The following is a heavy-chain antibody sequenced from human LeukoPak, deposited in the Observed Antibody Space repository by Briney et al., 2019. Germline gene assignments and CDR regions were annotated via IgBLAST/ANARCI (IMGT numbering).Heavy chain of an antibody. J-gene: IGHJ4*02. Sequence: GGSLRLSCAASGFTFSGSALHWVRQASGKGLEWVGRIRSTANGYVTAYAASVKGRFTISGDDSKNTAYLQMDSLKTEDTAVYYCTGNYYGSGSYADFDYWGQGTLVTVSS. CDR2: IRSTANGYVT. CDR3: TGNYYGSGSYADFDY. D-gene: IGHD3-10*01. CDR1: GFTFSGSA. V-gene: IGHV3-73*01.